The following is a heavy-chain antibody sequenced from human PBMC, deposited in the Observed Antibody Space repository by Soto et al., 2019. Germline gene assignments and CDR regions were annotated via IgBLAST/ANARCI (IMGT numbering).Heavy chain of an antibody. J-gene: IGHJ4*02. CDR3: ARDAGGVIVIAHYFDY. Sequence: QVQLVESGGGVVQPGRSLRLSCAAAGFTFSSYGMHWVRQAPGKGLEWVAVIWYDGSNKYYADSVKGRFTISRDNSKNTLYLRMNSLRAEDTAVYYCARDAGGVIVIAHYFDYWGQGTLVTVAS. D-gene: IGHD3-16*02. CDR2: IWYDGSNK. CDR1: GFTFSSYG. V-gene: IGHV3-33*01.